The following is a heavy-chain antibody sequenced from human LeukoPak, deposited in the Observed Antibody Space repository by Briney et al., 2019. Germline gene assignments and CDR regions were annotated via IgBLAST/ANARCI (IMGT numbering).Heavy chain of an antibody. CDR3: ARPRPNYDILTGYPIPYWYFDL. J-gene: IGHJ2*01. CDR2: IYYSGST. D-gene: IGHD3-9*01. Sequence: SETLSLTCTVSGGSISSSSYYLGWIRQPPGNGLEWIGSIYYSGSTYYNPSLKSRVTISVDTSKNQFTLKLSSVTAADTAVYYCARPRPNYDILTGYPIPYWYFDLWGRGTLVTVSS. CDR1: GGSISSSSYY. V-gene: IGHV4-39*06.